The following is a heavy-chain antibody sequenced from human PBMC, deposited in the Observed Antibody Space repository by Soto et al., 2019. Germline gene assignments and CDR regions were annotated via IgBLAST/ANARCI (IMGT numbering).Heavy chain of an antibody. V-gene: IGHV3-21*01. Sequence: GGSLRLSCAASGFTFSSYSMNWVRQAPGKGLEWVSSISSSSSYIYYADSVKGRFTISRDNAKNSLYLQMNSLRAEDTAVYYCARDRGSRRLPTDYWGQGTLVTVSS. CDR1: GFTFSSYS. J-gene: IGHJ4*02. CDR2: ISSSSSYI. CDR3: ARDRGSRRLPTDY. D-gene: IGHD6-13*01.